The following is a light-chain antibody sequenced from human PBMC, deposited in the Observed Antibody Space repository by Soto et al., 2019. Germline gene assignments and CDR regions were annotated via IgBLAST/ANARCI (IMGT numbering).Light chain of an antibody. CDR1: SSNIGSNS. Sequence: QSVLAQPPSASGTPGQRVTIACSVSSSNIGSNSVNWYHQVAGTAPKLLIHSDNQRPSGVPDRFSGSKSGTSASLAISGLQSGDEADYYCATWDDTLNGRVFGGGTKVTVL. V-gene: IGLV1-44*01. CDR2: SDN. J-gene: IGLJ3*02. CDR3: ATWDDTLNGRV.